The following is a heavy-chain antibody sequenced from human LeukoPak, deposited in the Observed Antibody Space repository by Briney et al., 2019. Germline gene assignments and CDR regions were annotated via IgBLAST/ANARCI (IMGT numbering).Heavy chain of an antibody. CDR1: GGSISSYY. V-gene: IGHV4-59*01. CDR2: IYYSGST. CDR3: ASMTRPYYFDY. D-gene: IGHD3-16*01. J-gene: IGHJ4*02. Sequence: SETLSLTCTVPGGSISSYYWSWIRQPPGKGLEWIGYIYYSGSTNYNPSLKGRVTMSVATSKNQISLKLSSMTTADTAVYYCASMTRPYYFDYWGQGTLVTVSS.